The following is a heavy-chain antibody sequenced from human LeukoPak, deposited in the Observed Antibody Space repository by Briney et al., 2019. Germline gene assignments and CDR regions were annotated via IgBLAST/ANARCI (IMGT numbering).Heavy chain of an antibody. CDR3: ARRPLLDYGDRPLTFDY. J-gene: IGHJ4*02. D-gene: IGHD4-17*01. CDR1: GGSFSGYF. CDR2: INHSGVT. V-gene: IGHV4-34*01. Sequence: SETLSLTCAVYGGSFSGYFWSWIRHSPGKGLEWVGEINHSGVTNYNPSLKSRVTTSVDTSKNQSSLKLSSVTAGDTAVYYCARRPLLDYGDRPLTFDYWGQGILVIVSS.